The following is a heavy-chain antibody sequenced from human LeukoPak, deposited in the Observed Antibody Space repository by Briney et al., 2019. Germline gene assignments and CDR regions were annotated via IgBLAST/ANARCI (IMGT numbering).Heavy chain of an antibody. Sequence: GESLKISCKDSGYSFTNYWIGWVRQLPGKGLEWMGIIHSADSNTKYSPSFQGQVTISADKSISTAYLQWSGLKASDTAMYYCAGARHGDYRWDYWGQGTLVTVSS. V-gene: IGHV5-51*01. CDR1: GYSFTNYW. CDR2: IHSADSNT. CDR3: AGARHGDYRWDY. D-gene: IGHD4-17*01. J-gene: IGHJ4*02.